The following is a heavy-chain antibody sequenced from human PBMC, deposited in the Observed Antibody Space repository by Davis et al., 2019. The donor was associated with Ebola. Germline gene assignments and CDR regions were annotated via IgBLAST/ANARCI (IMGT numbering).Heavy chain of an antibody. Sequence: MPSETLSLTCAVSGGSISSGGYSWSWIRQPPGKGLEWIGYIYHSGSTYYNPSLKSRVTISVGPSENQFSLKLNSVTAADTAVYYCARDSRWLVPGTYYYYGMDVWGQGTTVTVSS. V-gene: IGHV4-30-2*01. CDR3: ARDSRWLVPGTYYYYGMDV. CDR2: IYHSGST. J-gene: IGHJ6*02. CDR1: GGSISSGGYS. D-gene: IGHD6-19*01.